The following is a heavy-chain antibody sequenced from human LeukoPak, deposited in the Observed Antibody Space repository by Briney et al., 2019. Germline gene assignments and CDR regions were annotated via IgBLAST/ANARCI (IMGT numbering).Heavy chain of an antibody. CDR3: ARQTGAGLFILP. Sequence: SETLSLTCTVSGDSISSSSSYWGWIRQPPGEGLEWIGSIYYSGSTYYNTSLKSRVTISVDTSKNQFSLRLNSVTAADTAVYFCARQTGAGLFILPGGQGTLVTVSS. D-gene: IGHD3/OR15-3a*01. CDR2: IYYSGST. V-gene: IGHV4-39*01. CDR1: GDSISSSSSY. J-gene: IGHJ4*02.